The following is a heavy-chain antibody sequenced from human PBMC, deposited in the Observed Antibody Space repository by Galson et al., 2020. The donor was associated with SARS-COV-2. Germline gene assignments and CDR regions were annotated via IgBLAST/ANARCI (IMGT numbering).Heavy chain of an antibody. D-gene: IGHD3-10*01. CDR3: ARAFGGGYYYGMDV. Sequence: QLGESLKISCAASGFTFSSYAMHWVRQAPGKGLEWVAVISYDGSNKYYADSVKGRFTISRDNSKNKLYLQMNSLRAEDTAVYYCARAFGGGYYYGMDVWGQGTTVTVSS. V-gene: IGHV3-30*04. J-gene: IGHJ6*02. CDR2: ISYDGSNK. CDR1: GFTFSSYA.